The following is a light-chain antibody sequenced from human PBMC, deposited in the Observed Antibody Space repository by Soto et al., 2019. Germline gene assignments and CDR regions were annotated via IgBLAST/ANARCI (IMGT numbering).Light chain of an antibody. CDR1: QNVSTW. V-gene: IGKV1-5*01. CDR3: QQYDSYRT. Sequence: TQSPSTLSSSVGDRVTLTCRPSQNVSTWLAWYQQKSGKAPKLRIYDVSNLESGVPSRLSGSGSGTEFSLTIRGLQPDDFATYYCQQYDSYRTFGQGTKVDIK. J-gene: IGKJ1*01. CDR2: DVS.